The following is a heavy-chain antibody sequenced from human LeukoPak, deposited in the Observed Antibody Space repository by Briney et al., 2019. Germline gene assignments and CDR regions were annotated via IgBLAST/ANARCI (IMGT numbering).Heavy chain of an antibody. CDR3: ARDGVVAATLDY. CDR1: GFTFSSYS. Sequence: GGSLRLSCAASGFTFSSYSMNWVSQAPGKGLEWVSSISSSSSYIYYADSVKGRFTISRDNAKNSLYLQMNSLRAEDTAVYYCARDGVVAATLDYWGQGTLVTVSS. V-gene: IGHV3-21*01. J-gene: IGHJ4*02. D-gene: IGHD2-15*01. CDR2: ISSSSSYI.